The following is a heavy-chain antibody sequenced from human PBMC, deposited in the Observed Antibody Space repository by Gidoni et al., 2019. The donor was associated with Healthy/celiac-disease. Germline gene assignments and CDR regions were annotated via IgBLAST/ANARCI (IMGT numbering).Heavy chain of an antibody. CDR2: IYYSGST. CDR1: GGSISSSSYY. V-gene: IGHV4-39*01. Sequence: QLQLQESGTGLVKPSETLSLTCTASGGSISSSSYYWGWIRQPTGKGLEWIGSIYYSGSTYYNPSLKSRVTISVDTSKNQFSLKLSSVTAADTAVYYCARRYCSGGSCYSEYFQHWGQGTLVTVSS. CDR3: ARRYCSGGSCYSEYFQH. D-gene: IGHD2-15*01. J-gene: IGHJ1*01.